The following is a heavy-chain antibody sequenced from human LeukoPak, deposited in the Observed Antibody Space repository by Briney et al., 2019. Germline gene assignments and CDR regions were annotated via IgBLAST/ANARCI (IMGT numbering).Heavy chain of an antibody. CDR1: GGSFSGYY. Sequence: SETLSLTCAVYGGSFSGYYWSWIRQPPGKGLEWIGEINHSGSTNYNPSLKSRVTISVDTSKNQFSLKLSSVTAADMAVYYCARVSSGYYYVFDYWGQGTLVTVSS. CDR2: INHSGST. J-gene: IGHJ4*02. D-gene: IGHD3-22*01. CDR3: ARVSSGYYYVFDY. V-gene: IGHV4-34*01.